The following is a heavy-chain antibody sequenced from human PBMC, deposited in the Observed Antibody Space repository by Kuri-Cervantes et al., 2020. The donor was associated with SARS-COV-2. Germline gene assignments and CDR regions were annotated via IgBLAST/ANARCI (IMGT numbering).Heavy chain of an antibody. CDR1: GFTFSSYA. CDR2: ISGSGGST. V-gene: IGHV3-23*01. Sequence: GGSLRLSCAASGFTFSSYAMSWVRQAPGKGLEWVSAISGSGGSTYYADSVKGRFTISRDNSKNTLYLQMNSLRAEDTAVYYCARGSCSSTSCYYTNWFDPWGQGTLVTVSS. J-gene: IGHJ5*02. CDR3: ARGSCSSTSCYYTNWFDP. D-gene: IGHD2-2*01.